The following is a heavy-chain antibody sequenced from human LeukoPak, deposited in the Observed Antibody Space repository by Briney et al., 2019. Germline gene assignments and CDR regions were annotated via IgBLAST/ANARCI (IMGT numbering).Heavy chain of an antibody. Sequence: GGSLRLSCAASGFTFSSYWMSWARQAPGRGLEWVANIKQDGNEKYYVDSVKGRFTISRDNAKNSLYLQMNSLRAEDTAVYYCARTRYCSGGSCYRVDYWGQGALVTVSS. CDR2: IKQDGNEK. D-gene: IGHD2-15*01. J-gene: IGHJ4*02. CDR1: GFTFSSYW. CDR3: ARTRYCSGGSCYRVDY. V-gene: IGHV3-7*01.